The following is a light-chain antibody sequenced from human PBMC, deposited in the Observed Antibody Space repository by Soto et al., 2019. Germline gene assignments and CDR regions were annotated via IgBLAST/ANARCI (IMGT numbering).Light chain of an antibody. Sequence: QYALTQPASVSGSPGQSITISCTGTSSDVGGYNYVSWYQQHPGKAPKLMIYDVSNRPLGVSDRFSGSRSGNTASLSISGLRAEDEAHYYCSSYTGSTTLVIFGGGTKLTVL. V-gene: IGLV2-14*03. J-gene: IGLJ2*01. CDR3: SSYTGSTTLVI. CDR2: DVS. CDR1: SSDVGGYNY.